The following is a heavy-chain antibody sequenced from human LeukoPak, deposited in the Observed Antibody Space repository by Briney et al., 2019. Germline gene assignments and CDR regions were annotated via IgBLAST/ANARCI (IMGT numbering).Heavy chain of an antibody. CDR2: IYYSGTT. D-gene: IGHD3-10*01. CDR3: ARNKGVTPVRGVFPRGWVDP. V-gene: IGHV4-59*01. J-gene: IGHJ5*02. Sequence: SETLSLTCTVSGGSISSYYWSWIRQPPGKGLEWIGYIYYSGTTKYNPSLKSRVTLSVDTSKNQFSLKLSSVTAADTAVYYCARNKGVTPVRGVFPRGWVDPWGQGTLVTVSS. CDR1: GGSISSYY.